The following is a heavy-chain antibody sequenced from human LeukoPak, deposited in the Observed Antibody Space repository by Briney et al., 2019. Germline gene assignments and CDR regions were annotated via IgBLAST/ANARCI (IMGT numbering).Heavy chain of an antibody. Sequence: ASVKVSCKASGYTFTGYYMHWVRQASGQGLEWMGWINPNSGGTNYAQKFQGRVTMTRDTSISTAYMEPSRLRSDDTAVYYCARVRPYGGNSGNFDYWGQGTLVTVSS. CDR3: ARVRPYGGNSGNFDY. V-gene: IGHV1-2*02. J-gene: IGHJ4*02. CDR1: GYTFTGYY. CDR2: INPNSGGT. D-gene: IGHD4-23*01.